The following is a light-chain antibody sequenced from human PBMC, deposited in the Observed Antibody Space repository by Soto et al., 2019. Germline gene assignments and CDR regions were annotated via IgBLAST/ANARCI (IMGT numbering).Light chain of an antibody. CDR2: DAS. Sequence: EIVLTQSPGTLSLSPGERATLSCRAGQSVSSSYLAWYQQKPGQAPRLLIYDASIRATGIPDRFSGSGSGTDFTLTISRLEPEDFAVYYCQQYGNSPITFGQGTRLEIK. CDR3: QQYGNSPIT. J-gene: IGKJ5*01. CDR1: QSVSSSY. V-gene: IGKV3-20*01.